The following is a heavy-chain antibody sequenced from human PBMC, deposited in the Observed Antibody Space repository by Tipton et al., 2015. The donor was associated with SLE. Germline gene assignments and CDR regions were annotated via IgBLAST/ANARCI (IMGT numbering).Heavy chain of an antibody. CDR3: ASQGYCSSTSCPIGYVQR. CDR2: ISAYNGNT. V-gene: IGHV1-18*01. D-gene: IGHD2-2*01. J-gene: IGHJ1*01. Sequence: QLVQSGAEVKKPGASVKVSCKASGYTFTSYGISWVRQAPGQGLEWMGWISAYNGNTNYAQKLQGRVTMNTDTSTSTDYMELRSLRSGDTAVYYCASQGYCSSTSCPIGYVQRWGQDTLVTVSS. CDR1: GYTFTSYG.